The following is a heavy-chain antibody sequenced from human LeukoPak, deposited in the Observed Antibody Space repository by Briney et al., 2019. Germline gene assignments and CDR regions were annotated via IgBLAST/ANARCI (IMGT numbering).Heavy chain of an antibody. D-gene: IGHD5-18*01. Sequence: SETLSLTCAVYGGSFSGYYWSWIRQPPGKGLEWIGEINHSGSTNYNPSLKSRVTISVDTSKNQFSLKLSSVTAADTAVYYCARGSWIQLWPYYFDYWGQGTLVTVSS. V-gene: IGHV4-34*01. CDR2: INHSGST. J-gene: IGHJ4*02. CDR1: GGSFSGYY. CDR3: ARGSWIQLWPYYFDY.